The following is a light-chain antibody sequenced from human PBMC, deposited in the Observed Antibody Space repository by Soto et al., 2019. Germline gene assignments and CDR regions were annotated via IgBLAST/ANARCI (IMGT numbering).Light chain of an antibody. CDR1: QSVSSN. CDR3: QQYGSSGT. V-gene: IGKV3-15*01. CDR2: GAS. J-gene: IGKJ1*01. Sequence: EIVMTHSPATLSVSPWERATLSCRASQSVSSNLAWYQQKPGQAPRLLIYGASTRATGIPARFSGSGSGTEFTLTISRLEPEDFAVYYCQQYGSSGTFGQGTKVDIK.